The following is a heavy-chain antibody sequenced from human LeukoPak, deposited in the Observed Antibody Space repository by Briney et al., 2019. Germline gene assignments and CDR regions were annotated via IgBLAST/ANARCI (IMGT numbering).Heavy chain of an antibody. CDR1: GFTFDDYG. D-gene: IGHD6-13*01. V-gene: IGHV3-20*04. Sequence: SGGSLRLSCAASGFTFDDYGMSWVRQAPGKGLEWVSGISWSGGSTAYADSVKGRFTISRDNAKTSLYLQMNSLRAEDTTLYYCARKIAAAGRAWWDAFDIWGQGTMVTVSS. J-gene: IGHJ3*02. CDR2: ISWSGGST. CDR3: ARKIAAAGRAWWDAFDI.